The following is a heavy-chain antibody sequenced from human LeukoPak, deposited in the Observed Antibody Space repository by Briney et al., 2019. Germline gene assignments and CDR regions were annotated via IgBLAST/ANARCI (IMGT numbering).Heavy chain of an antibody. CDR3: ARDLSPVVQASPMGC. Sequence: PGPSLSLSPAPSLLTFTPYVIHSVRQSPATGLEGVALITYDAYSNYYSDSMKGRITISSDTSKNTLYLPMNTLRAEDTAVYYCARDLSPVVQASPMGCWGQGVLVTASS. V-gene: IGHV3-30*03. J-gene: IGHJ4*02. CDR2: ITYDAYSN. CDR1: LLTFTPYV. D-gene: IGHD4-23*01.